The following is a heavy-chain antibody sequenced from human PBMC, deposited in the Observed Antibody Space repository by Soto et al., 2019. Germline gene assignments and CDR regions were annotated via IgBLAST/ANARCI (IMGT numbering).Heavy chain of an antibody. D-gene: IGHD3-22*01. J-gene: IGHJ4*02. CDR2: ISSSSSYI. CDR3: AREASDSSGTLGDY. V-gene: IGHV3-21*01. CDR1: GFTFSSYS. Sequence: EVQLVESGGGLVKPGGSLRLSCAASGFTFSSYSMNWVRQAPGKGLEWVSSISSSSSYIYYADSVKGRFTISRDNAKNSLYLQMNGLRAEGTAVYYCAREASDSSGTLGDYWGQGTLVTVSS.